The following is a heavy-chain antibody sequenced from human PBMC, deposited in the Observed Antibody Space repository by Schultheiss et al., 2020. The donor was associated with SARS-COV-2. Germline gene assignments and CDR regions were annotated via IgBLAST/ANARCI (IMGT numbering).Heavy chain of an antibody. V-gene: IGHV5-51*01. CDR2: IYPGDSDT. CDR3: ARKVGYCSSTSCLNYFDY. CDR1: GYSFTSYW. Sequence: GESLKISCKGSGYSFTSYWIGWVRQMPGKGLEWMGIIYPGDSDTRYSPSFQGQVTISADKSISTAYLQWSSLKASDTAMYYCARKVGYCSSTSCLNYFDYWGQGTLVTV. D-gene: IGHD2-2*01. J-gene: IGHJ4*02.